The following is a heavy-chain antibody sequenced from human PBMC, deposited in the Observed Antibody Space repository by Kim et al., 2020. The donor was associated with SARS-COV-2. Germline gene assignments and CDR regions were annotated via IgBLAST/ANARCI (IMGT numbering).Heavy chain of an antibody. D-gene: IGHD3-16*01. CDR3: ARAYHRRFEN. Sequence: EKNYEDSVKGRFTSSRDNAKNSLFLQMNSLRAEDMAVYYCARAYHRRFENWGQGTLVTVSP. CDR2: EK. V-gene: IGHV3-7*04. J-gene: IGHJ4*02.